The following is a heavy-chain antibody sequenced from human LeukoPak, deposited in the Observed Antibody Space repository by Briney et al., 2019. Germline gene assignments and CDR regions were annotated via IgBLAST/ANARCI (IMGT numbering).Heavy chain of an antibody. CDR2: ISARPTTI. Sequence: PGGSLRLSCFASGFTLSQYSMKWVRQARGKGLGRLAYISARPTTIHYADSVSGRFTISRANANKSLFLQMNSLRPEDTGVYYCARLVGASTLIDYCGQGTLFTVSS. D-gene: IGHD1-26*01. V-gene: IGHV3-48*04. CDR1: GFTLSQYS. CDR3: ARLVGASTLIDY. J-gene: IGHJ4*02.